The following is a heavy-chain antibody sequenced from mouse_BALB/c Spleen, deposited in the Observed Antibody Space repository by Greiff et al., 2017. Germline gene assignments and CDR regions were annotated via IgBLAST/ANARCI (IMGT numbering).Heavy chain of an antibody. CDR2: IYPGDGDT. Sequence: VQLQQSGAELARPGASVKLSCKASGYTFTSYWMQWVKQRPGQGLEWIGAIYPGDGDTRYTQKFKGKATLTADKSSSTAYMQLSSLASEDSAVYYCARSGQGSSYYYAMDYWGQGTSVTVSS. D-gene: IGHD1-1*01. V-gene: IGHV1-87*01. J-gene: IGHJ4*01. CDR1: GYTFTSYW. CDR3: ARSGQGSSYYYAMDY.